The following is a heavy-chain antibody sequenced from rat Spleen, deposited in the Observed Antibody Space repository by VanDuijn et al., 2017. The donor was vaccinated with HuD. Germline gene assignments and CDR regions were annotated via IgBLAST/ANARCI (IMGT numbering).Heavy chain of an antibody. V-gene: IGHV5-29*01. CDR1: GFTFSDYY. CDR3: ARPGTYYVMDA. Sequence: EVHLVESDGGLVQPGRSLKLSCAASGFTFSDYYMAWVRQAPTTGLEWVATVSYDGSRTYYRDSVKGRFTISRDNAKSTLYLQMNSLRSEDTATYYCARPGTYYVMDAWGQGASVTVSS. J-gene: IGHJ4*01. CDR2: VSYDGSRT.